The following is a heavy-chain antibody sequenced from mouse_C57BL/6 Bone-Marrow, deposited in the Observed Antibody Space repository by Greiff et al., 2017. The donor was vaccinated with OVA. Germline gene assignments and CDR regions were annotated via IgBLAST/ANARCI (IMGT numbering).Heavy chain of an antibody. J-gene: IGHJ3*01. CDR2: LYPGDGDT. V-gene: IGHV1-82*01. D-gene: IGHD1-1*01. CDR1: GYAFSSSW. Sequence: QVPLQQSGPELVKPGASVKISCKASGYAFSSSWLNWVKQRPGKGLAWIGRLYPGDGDTNYTGKFKGKATLTADKSSSTAYIQLSSLTSEDSAVYFCASPYYGSSPWFAYWGQGTLVTVSA. CDR3: ASPYYGSSPWFAY.